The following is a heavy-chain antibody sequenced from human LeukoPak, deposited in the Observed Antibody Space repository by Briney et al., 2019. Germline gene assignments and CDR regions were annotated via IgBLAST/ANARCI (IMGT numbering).Heavy chain of an antibody. CDR1: GGSISSNNYY. V-gene: IGHV4-39*01. CDR3: TRHERYSYGQVDY. D-gene: IGHD5-18*01. CDR2: IYYSGST. Sequence: PSETLSLTCTVSGGSISSNNYYWGWIRLPPGKGLEWIASIYYSGSTYYNPSLKSRVTISVDTSKNQFSLKVTSVTAEDTAVYYCTRHERYSYGQVDYWGQGTLVTVSS. J-gene: IGHJ4*02.